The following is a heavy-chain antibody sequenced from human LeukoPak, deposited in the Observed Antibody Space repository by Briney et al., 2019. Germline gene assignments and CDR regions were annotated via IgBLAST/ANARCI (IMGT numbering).Heavy chain of an antibody. D-gene: IGHD3-3*01. V-gene: IGHV3-33*01. CDR1: GFTFSSYG. CDR2: IWYDGSNK. CDR3: ARSYYDVWSGYPDYHYMDV. Sequence: GGSLRLSCTASGFTFSSYGMHWVRQAPGKGLERVAVIWYDGSNKDYADSVKGRFTLSRDNSKNTVYLQMNSLRAEDTAVYYCARSYYDVWSGYPDYHYMDVWGKGTTVTVSS. J-gene: IGHJ6*03.